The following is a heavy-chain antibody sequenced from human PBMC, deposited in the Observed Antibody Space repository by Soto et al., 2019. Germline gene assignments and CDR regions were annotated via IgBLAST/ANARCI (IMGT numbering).Heavy chain of an antibody. D-gene: IGHD2-8*01. Sequence: SETLSLTCAVYGDSFSDSYWNWIRQPPGKGLEWIGEIDHGGRTRYNPSLKSRVTISVDASKNQLSLSLSSVTAADTAVYFCALWGYCTNAVCNWFDPWGQGTLVTVSS. CDR2: IDHGGRT. CDR1: GDSFSDSY. CDR3: ALWGYCTNAVCNWFDP. J-gene: IGHJ5*02. V-gene: IGHV4-34*01.